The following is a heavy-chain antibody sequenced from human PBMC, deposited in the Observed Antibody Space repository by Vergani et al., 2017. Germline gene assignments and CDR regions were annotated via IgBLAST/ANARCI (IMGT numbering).Heavy chain of an antibody. J-gene: IGHJ3*02. CDR1: SFSVSSHY. V-gene: IGHV3-66*02. D-gene: IGHD4-17*01. CDR2: ITIGGRT. CDR3: ARGMTTETTDLDGFDI. Sequence: LVESGGGLVQPGGSLRLSCAASSFSVSSHYMTWVRQAPGKGLEWVSTITIGGRTSYADSVKGRLNLTRDDSKNTLHLQMNSLRPEDTAVYYCARGMTTETTDLDGFDIWGQGTMVSVSS.